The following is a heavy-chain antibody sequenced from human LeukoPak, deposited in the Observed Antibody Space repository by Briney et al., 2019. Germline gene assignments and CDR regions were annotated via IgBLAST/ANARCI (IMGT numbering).Heavy chain of an antibody. Sequence: GASVKVSCKASGYTFTVYYIHWVRQAPGQGPEWMGWINPNSGGTDYAPTFQGRVTMTTDTSVTTAYMELSGLRSDDTAVYYCARVPRDDFWSGYSLPFDYWGQGALVTVS. CDR2: INPNSGGT. V-gene: IGHV1-2*02. CDR3: ARVPRDDFWSGYSLPFDY. D-gene: IGHD3-3*01. CDR1: GYTFTVYY. J-gene: IGHJ4*02.